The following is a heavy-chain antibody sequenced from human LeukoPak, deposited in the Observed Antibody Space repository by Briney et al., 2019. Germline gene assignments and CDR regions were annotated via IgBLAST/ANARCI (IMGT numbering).Heavy chain of an antibody. CDR3: ARHISSIAAPHDY. Sequence: ASVKVSCKASGGTFSSYAISWVRQAPGQGLEWMGRIIPILGIANYAQKFQGRVTITADKSTSTAYMELSSLRSEDTAVYYCARHISSIAAPHDYWGQGTLVTVSS. CDR2: IIPILGIA. V-gene: IGHV1-69*04. CDR1: GGTFSSYA. J-gene: IGHJ4*02. D-gene: IGHD6-6*01.